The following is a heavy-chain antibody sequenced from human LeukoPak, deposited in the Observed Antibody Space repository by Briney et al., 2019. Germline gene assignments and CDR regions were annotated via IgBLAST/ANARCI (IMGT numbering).Heavy chain of an antibody. CDR2: FFYSGST. V-gene: IGHV4-59*01. CDR3: ARDLFDYDSSGPMDAFDI. J-gene: IGHJ3*02. CDR1: GGSISPYY. Sequence: SETLSLTCNVSGGSISPYYWSWIRQPPGKGLEWIGYFFYSGSTNYNPSLKSRVIISIDTSKNQISLSLSSVTAADTAVYYCARDLFDYDSSGPMDAFDIWGQGTMVTVSS. D-gene: IGHD3-22*01.